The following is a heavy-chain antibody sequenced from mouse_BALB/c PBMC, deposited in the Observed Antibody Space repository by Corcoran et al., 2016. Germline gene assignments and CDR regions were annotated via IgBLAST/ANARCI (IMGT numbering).Heavy chain of an antibody. J-gene: IGHJ2*01. CDR1: GYTFTSYV. V-gene: IGHV1S136*01. CDR2: FYPYDDGT. CDR3: AREVPGGNPFDY. Sequence: EVQLQQSGTELVKPGASVKMSCKASGYTFTSYVMHWVKQKPGQGLEWIGYFYPYDDGTRYNEKFKGKATLTSDKSSRTAYMELSSLTSEDSAVYYCAREVPGGNPFDYWGQGTTLTVSS. D-gene: IGHD2-1*01.